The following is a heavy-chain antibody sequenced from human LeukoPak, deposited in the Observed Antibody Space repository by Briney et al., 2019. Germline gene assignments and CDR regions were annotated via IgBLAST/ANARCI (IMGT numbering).Heavy chain of an antibody. D-gene: IGHD3-22*01. CDR3: ARADSSGYRRAFDI. V-gene: IGHV4-30-4*01. CDR1: GGSISSGDYY. Sequence: SETLSLTCTVSGGSISSGDYYWSWIRQPPGKGLEWIGYIYYSGSTYYNPSLKSRVTISVDTSKNQFSLKLSSVTAADTAVYYCARADSSGYRRAFDIWGQGTMVTVSS. CDR2: IYYSGST. J-gene: IGHJ3*02.